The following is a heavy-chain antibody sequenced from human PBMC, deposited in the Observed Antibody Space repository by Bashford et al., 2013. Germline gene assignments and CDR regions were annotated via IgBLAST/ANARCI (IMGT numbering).Heavy chain of an antibody. CDR3: ARAPYVGNLNHWNFDL. J-gene: IGHJ2*01. V-gene: IGHV4-34*01. Sequence: SETLSLTCAVNSGSVIGFYWSWIRQSPGKGLEWIGEINHFGTTNYKPSLKSRVTLSIDTSKNQFSLQLSSVTAADTAVYYCARAPYVGNLNHWNFDLWGRGTLVTVSS. CDR1: SGSVIGFY. D-gene: IGHD4-23*01. CDR2: INHFGTT.